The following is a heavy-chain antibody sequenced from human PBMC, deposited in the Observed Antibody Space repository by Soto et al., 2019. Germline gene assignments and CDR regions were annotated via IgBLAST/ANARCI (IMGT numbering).Heavy chain of an antibody. D-gene: IGHD2-15*01. CDR2: INHSGST. J-gene: IGHJ4*02. Sequence: PSETLSLTCAVYGGSFSGYYWSWIRQPPGKGLEWIGEINHSGSTNYNPSPKSRVTISVDTSKNQFSLKLSSVTAADTAVYFCAGFVVPASRNSDFDYWGQGTLVTVSS. V-gene: IGHV4-34*01. CDR3: AGFVVPASRNSDFDY. CDR1: GGSFSGYY.